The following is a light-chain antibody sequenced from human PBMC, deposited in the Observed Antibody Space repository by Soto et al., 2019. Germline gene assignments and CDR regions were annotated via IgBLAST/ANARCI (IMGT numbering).Light chain of an antibody. V-gene: IGLV1-51*01. J-gene: IGLJ2*01. Sequence: QSVLTQPPSVSAAPGQKVTISCSGSSSNIGKNYVSWYQQLPGTAPKLLIYDNNKRPSGIPDRFSGSKSGTSATLGIAGLQTGDEAYYYCGAWDSTLSAVVFGGGTKVTVL. CDR2: DNN. CDR1: SSNIGKNY. CDR3: GAWDSTLSAVV.